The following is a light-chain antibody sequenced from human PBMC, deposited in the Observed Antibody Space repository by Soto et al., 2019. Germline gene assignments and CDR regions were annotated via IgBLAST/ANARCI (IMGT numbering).Light chain of an antibody. J-gene: IGLJ2*01. CDR1: KLGQTY. CDR3: QAWDTTVV. V-gene: IGLV3-1*01. CDR2: QDD. Sequence: SYELTQPPSVSVSPGQTATITCSGDKLGQTYACWYQQKPGQSPVLVIYQDDKRPSWIPERFSGSNSGNTATLTIGETQAMDEADSYCQAWDTTVVFGGGTKLTVL.